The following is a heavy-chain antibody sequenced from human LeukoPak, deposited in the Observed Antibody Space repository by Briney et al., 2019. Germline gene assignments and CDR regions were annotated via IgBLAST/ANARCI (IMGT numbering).Heavy chain of an antibody. CDR2: ISGSGGST. CDR1: GFTVGNNY. V-gene: IGHV3-23*01. CDR3: AKSTAMDSGAFDI. J-gene: IGHJ3*02. Sequence: GGSLRLSCAVSGFTVGNNYMSWVRQAPGKGLEWVSAISGSGGSTYYADSVKGRFTISRDNSKNTLYLQMNSLRAEDTAVYYCAKSTAMDSGAFDIWGQGTMVTVSS. D-gene: IGHD5-18*01.